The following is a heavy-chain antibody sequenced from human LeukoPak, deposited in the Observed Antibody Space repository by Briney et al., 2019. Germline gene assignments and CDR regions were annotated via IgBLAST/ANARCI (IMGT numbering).Heavy chain of an antibody. V-gene: IGHV3-21*01. Sequence: GGSLRLSCAASGFTLSSYSMNWVRQAPGKGLEWVSSISSSSSYIYYADSVKGRFTISRDNAKNSLYLQMNSLRAEDTAVYYCARDRRDGYNYGDAFDIWGQGTMVTVSS. CDR3: ARDRRDGYNYGDAFDI. CDR2: ISSSSSYI. CDR1: GFTLSSYS. D-gene: IGHD5-24*01. J-gene: IGHJ3*02.